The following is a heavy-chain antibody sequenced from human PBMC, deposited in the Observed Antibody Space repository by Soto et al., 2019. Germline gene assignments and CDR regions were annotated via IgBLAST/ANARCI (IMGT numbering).Heavy chain of an antibody. CDR3: ARDLGGQIVDY. D-gene: IGHD1-26*01. CDR1: GYTFSSYD. CDR2: MNPNSGNT. Sequence: ASVKVSCKASGYTFSSYDIYWVRQATGQGLEWMGWMNPNSGNTGYAQKFQGRVTMTTDTSTSTAYMELRSLRSDDTAVYYCARDLGGQIVDYSGQGTLVTVSS. V-gene: IGHV1-8*01. J-gene: IGHJ4*02.